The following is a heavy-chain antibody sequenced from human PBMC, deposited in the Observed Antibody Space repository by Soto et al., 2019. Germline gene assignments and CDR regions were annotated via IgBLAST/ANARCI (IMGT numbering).Heavy chain of an antibody. CDR1: GGSFSGYY. Sequence: SETLSLTCAVYGGSFSGYYWSWIRQPPGKGLEWIGYIYCSGSTNYNPSLKSRVTISVDTSKNQFSLKLSSVTAADTAVYYCARGPFCSGGRCYFYYFDYWGQGTLVTVSS. V-gene: IGHV4-59*01. D-gene: IGHD2-15*01. J-gene: IGHJ4*02. CDR2: IYCSGST. CDR3: ARGPFCSGGRCYFYYFDY.